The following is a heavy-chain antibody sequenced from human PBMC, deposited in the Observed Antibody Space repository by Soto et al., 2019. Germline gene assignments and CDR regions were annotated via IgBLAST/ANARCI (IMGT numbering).Heavy chain of an antibody. V-gene: IGHV3-23*01. J-gene: IGHJ4*02. CDR2: ISGSGGST. CDR3: AKLRSSSWGATNY. D-gene: IGHD6-13*01. Sequence: EVQLLESGGGLVQPGGSLRLSCAASGFTFSSYAMSWVRQAPGKGLEWVSTISGSGGSTYYADSVKGRFTISRDDSKNDLYLQMSSLRAADTAVYYCAKLRSSSWGATNYWGQGTLVTVS. CDR1: GFTFSSYA.